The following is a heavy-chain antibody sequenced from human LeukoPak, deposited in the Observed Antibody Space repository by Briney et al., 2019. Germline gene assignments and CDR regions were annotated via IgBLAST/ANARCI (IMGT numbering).Heavy chain of an antibody. D-gene: IGHD3-22*01. CDR1: GFTFSSYS. J-gene: IGHJ4*02. CDR2: ISSSSTI. V-gene: IGHV3-48*01. Sequence: QPGGSLRLSCAASGFTFSSYSMNWVRQAPGKGLEWVSYISSSSTIYYADSVKGRFTISRDNAKNSLYLQMNSLRAEDTAVYYCARDRSMIENYFDYWGQGTLVTVSS. CDR3: ARDRSMIENYFDY.